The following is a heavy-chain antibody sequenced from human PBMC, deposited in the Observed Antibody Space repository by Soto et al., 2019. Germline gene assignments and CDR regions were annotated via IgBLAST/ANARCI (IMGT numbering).Heavy chain of an antibody. CDR3: ARNPWCGGDCFNWFDP. CDR1: GGTFSSYA. CDR2: IIPIFGTA. J-gene: IGHJ5*02. V-gene: IGHV1-69*01. D-gene: IGHD2-21*02. Sequence: QVQLVQSGAEVKKPGSSVKVSCKASGGTFSSYAISWVRQAPGQGLEWMGGIIPIFGTANYAQKFQGRVTITAEESTSTAYMELSSLRSEDTAVYYCARNPWCGGDCFNWFDPWGQGTLVTVSS.